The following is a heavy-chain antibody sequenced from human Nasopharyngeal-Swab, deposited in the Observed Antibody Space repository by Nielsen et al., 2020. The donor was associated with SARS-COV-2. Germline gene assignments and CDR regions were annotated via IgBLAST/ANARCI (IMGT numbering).Heavy chain of an antibody. CDR1: GFTFRSYS. CDR2: ISSSSSTI. D-gene: IGHD5-18*01. J-gene: IGHJ4*02. V-gene: IGHV3-48*01. Sequence: VGSLSLSCAASGFTFRSYSMNWVRPAPGKGLEWVSYISSSSSTIYYADSVKGRFTISRDNAKNSLYLQMNSLRAEDTAVYYCARDQYSYGAYQIDYWGQGTPVTVSS. CDR3: ARDQYSYGAYQIDY.